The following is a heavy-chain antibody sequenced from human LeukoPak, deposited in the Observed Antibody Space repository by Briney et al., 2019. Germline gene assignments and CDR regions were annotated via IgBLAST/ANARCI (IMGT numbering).Heavy chain of an antibody. CDR1: GYTFTSYY. D-gene: IGHD2-15*01. CDR2: INPSGGST. V-gene: IGHV1-46*01. CDR3: ARPRVHCSGGSCPPCFDY. Sequence: ASVKVSCKASGYTFTSYYMHWVRQAPGQGLEWMGIINPSGGSTSYAQKFQGRVTMTRDTSTSTVYMELSSLRSEDTAVYYCARPRVHCSGGSCPPCFDYWGQGTLVTVSS. J-gene: IGHJ4*02.